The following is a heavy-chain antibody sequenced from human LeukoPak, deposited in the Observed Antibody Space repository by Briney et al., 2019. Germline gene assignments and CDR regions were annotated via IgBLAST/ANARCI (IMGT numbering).Heavy chain of an antibody. Sequence: PGGSLRLSCAASGFSFSTFAIHWVRQAPGKGLEWVSTIIGSGDSTYYADSVKGRFTISRDNSKNTLYLQMNSLRAEDTALYYCAKVDTGSPSPTRTYFDCWGQGTLVTVSS. CDR2: IIGSGDST. CDR3: AKVDTGSPSPTRTYFDC. D-gene: IGHD1-7*01. J-gene: IGHJ4*02. CDR1: GFSFSTFA. V-gene: IGHV3-23*01.